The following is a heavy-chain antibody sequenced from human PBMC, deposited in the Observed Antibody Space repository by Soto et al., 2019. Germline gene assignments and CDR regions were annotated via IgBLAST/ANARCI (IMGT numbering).Heavy chain of an antibody. CDR2: IFSNDEK. D-gene: IGHD3-3*01. CDR3: ARTRHYDFWSGAYDL. CDR1: GFSLSDAKLG. J-gene: IGHJ5*02. V-gene: IGHV2-26*01. Sequence: QVTLKESGPVLVKPTETLTLTCTVSGFSLSDAKLGVSWIRQPPGKALEWLAHIFSNDEKSYSTSLKTRLTISKDTSKSQVVLTMTNMEPAATATFYCARTRHYDFWSGAYDLWGQGTLVTVSS.